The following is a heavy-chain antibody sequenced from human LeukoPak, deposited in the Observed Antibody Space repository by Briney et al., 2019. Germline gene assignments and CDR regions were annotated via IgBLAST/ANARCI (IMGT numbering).Heavy chain of an antibody. CDR1: GFTVSSNY. D-gene: IGHD3-9*01. J-gene: IGHJ4*02. CDR3: ARGHNFGRLHPFDY. Sequence: GSLRLSCAASGFTVSSNYMSWVRQAPGKGLEWVSVIYSGGSTYYADSVKGRFTISRDNSKNTLYLQMNSLRAEDTAVYHCARGHNFGRLHPFDYWGQGTLVTVSS. V-gene: IGHV3-66*01. CDR2: IYSGGST.